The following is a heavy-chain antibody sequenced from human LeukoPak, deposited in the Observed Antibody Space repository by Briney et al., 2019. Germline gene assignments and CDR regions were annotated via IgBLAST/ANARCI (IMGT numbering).Heavy chain of an antibody. J-gene: IGHJ6*03. Sequence: PSETLSLTCTVSGGSVSSYYWSWIRQPPGKGPEWIEYIYYSGSTNYNPSLKSRVTISVDTSKNQFSLKLSSVTAADTAVYYCAREKEYNWNDHYYYYYMDVWGKGTTVTVSS. CDR3: AREKEYNWNDHYYYYYMDV. CDR2: IYYSGST. D-gene: IGHD1-20*01. V-gene: IGHV4-59*02. CDR1: GGSVSSYY.